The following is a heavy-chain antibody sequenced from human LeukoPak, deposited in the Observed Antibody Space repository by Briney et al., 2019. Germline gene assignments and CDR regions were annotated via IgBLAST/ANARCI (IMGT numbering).Heavy chain of an antibody. CDR1: GGSFSGYS. CDR3: ARPRLLYGSGPILV. J-gene: IGHJ4*02. D-gene: IGHD3-10*01. CDR2: MSHSGYP. V-gene: IGHV4-34*01. Sequence: KPSETLSLTCAVYGGSFSGYSWTWLRQPPGKGLEWIGEMSHSGYPNYNPSLKSRVAISVDTSKNQFSLNLTSVTAADTAVYYCARPRLLYGSGPILVWGQGNLVTVSS.